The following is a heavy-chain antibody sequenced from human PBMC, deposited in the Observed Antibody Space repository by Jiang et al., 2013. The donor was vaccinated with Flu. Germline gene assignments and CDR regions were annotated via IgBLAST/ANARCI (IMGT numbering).Heavy chain of an antibody. CDR3: ARDPGTDSGSYSPY. V-gene: IGHV1-69*04. CDR1: GGTFSSYA. CDR2: IIPILGIA. J-gene: IGHJ4*02. D-gene: IGHD1-26*01. Sequence: SGAEVKKPGSSVKVSCKASGGTFSSYAISWVRQAPGQGLEWMGRIIPILGIANYAQKFQGRVTITADKSTSTAYMELSSLRSEDTAVYYCARDPGTDSGSYSPYWGQGTLVTVSS.